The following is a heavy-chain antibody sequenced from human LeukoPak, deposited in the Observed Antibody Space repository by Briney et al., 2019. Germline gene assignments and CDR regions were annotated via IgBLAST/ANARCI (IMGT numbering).Heavy chain of an antibody. CDR1: GFTLSNLW. Sequence: GGSLRLSCAASGFTLSNLWMSWVRQAPGKGLEWVGRIKSKTDGGTTDYAAPVKGRFTISRDDSKNTLYLQMNSLKTEDTAVYYCTTDLEFPDGYNPNWGQGTLVTVSS. D-gene: IGHD5-24*01. J-gene: IGHJ4*02. CDR3: TTDLEFPDGYNPN. CDR2: IKSKTDGGTT. V-gene: IGHV3-15*01.